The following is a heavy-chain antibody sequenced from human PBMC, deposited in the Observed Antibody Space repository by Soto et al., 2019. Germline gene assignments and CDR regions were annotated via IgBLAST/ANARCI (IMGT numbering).Heavy chain of an antibody. CDR2: IYYSGST. Sequence: KTSETLSLTCTVSGGSISSSSYYWGWIRQPPGKGLEWIGSIYYSGSTYYNPSLKSRVTISVDTSKNQFSLKLSSVTAADTAVYYCARPRRGYSYGQRVAFDIWGQGTMVTVS. V-gene: IGHV4-39*01. CDR1: GGSISSSSYY. D-gene: IGHD5-18*01. CDR3: ARPRRGYSYGQRVAFDI. J-gene: IGHJ3*02.